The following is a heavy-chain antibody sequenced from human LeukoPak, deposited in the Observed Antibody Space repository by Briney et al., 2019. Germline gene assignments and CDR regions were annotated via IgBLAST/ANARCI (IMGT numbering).Heavy chain of an antibody. CDR3: ARDGVSSSWYGDY. V-gene: IGHV3-21*01. CDR2: ISSSSSYI. CDR1: GFTFSSYS. J-gene: IGHJ4*02. D-gene: IGHD6-13*01. Sequence: PGGSLRPSCAASGFTFSSYSMNWVRPAPGKGLEWVSSISSSSSYIYYADSVKGRFTISRDNAKNSLYLQMNSLRAEDTAVYYCARDGVSSSWYGDYWGQGTLVTVSS.